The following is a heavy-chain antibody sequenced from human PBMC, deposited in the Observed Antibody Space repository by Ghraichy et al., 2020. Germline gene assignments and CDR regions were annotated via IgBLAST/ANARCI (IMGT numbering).Heavy chain of an antibody. Sequence: LSITCAASGFTFSSYAMSWVRQAPGKGLEWVSSISGSGGSTYYADSVKGRFTISRDNSKNTLYMQMNSLRAEDTAVYYCAKDLRSTTSLYAFHIWGQGTMVTVSS. CDR1: GFTFSSYA. CDR3: AKDLRSTTSLYAFHI. V-gene: IGHV3-23*01. CDR2: ISGSGGST. D-gene: IGHD2-2*01. J-gene: IGHJ3*02.